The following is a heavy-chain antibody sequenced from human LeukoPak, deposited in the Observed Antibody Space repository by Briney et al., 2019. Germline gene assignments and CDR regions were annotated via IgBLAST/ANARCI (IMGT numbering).Heavy chain of an antibody. V-gene: IGHV3-23*01. CDR1: GITLSNYG. CDR2: LSGSGGGT. CDR3: AKRGVVIRVFLVGFHKEAYYFDS. D-gene: IGHD3-10*01. Sequence: GGSLRLSCAVSGITLSNYGMSWVRQAPGKGLEWAAGLSGSGGGTNYADSVQGRFTISRDNPKNTLYLQMNCLRAEDTAVYFCAKRGVVIRVFLVGFHKEAYYFDSWGQGALVTVSS. J-gene: IGHJ4*02.